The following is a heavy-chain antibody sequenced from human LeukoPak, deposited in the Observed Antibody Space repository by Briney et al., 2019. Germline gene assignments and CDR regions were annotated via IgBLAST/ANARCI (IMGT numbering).Heavy chain of an antibody. CDR1: GFTFSSYA. V-gene: IGHV3-23*01. CDR2: ISGSGGST. Sequence: GGSLRLSCAASGFTFSSYAMSWVRQAPGKGLEWVSAISGSGGSTYYADSVKGRFTISKDNSKNTLYLQMNSLRAEDTAVYYCAKITMIVVAPGAFDIWGQGTMVTVSS. J-gene: IGHJ3*02. D-gene: IGHD3-22*01. CDR3: AKITMIVVAPGAFDI.